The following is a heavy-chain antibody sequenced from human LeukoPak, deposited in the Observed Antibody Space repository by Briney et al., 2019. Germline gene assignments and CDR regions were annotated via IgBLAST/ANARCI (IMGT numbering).Heavy chain of an antibody. CDR3: ARSPLLLWFGETMNAFDI. CDR1: GYTFTGYY. V-gene: IGHV1-2*02. CDR2: INPNSGGT. D-gene: IGHD3-10*01. Sequence: ASVKVSCKASGYTFTGYYMHWVRQAPGQGLEWMGWINPNSGGTNYAQKFQGRVTMTRDTSISTAYMELSRLRSDDTAVYYCARSPLLLWFGETMNAFDIWGQGTMVTVSS. J-gene: IGHJ3*02.